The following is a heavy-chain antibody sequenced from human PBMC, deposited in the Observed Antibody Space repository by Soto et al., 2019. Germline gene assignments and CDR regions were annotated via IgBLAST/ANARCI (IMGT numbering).Heavy chain of an antibody. J-gene: IGHJ3*02. V-gene: IGHV3-23*01. Sequence: GGSLRLSCAASGFTFSSYAMSWVRQAPGKGLEWVSAISGSGGSTYYADSVRGRFTISRDNSKNTLYLQMNSLRAEDTAAYYCATITTGSGSYPRGAFDIWGQGTMVTVSS. D-gene: IGHD1-26*01. CDR2: ISGSGGST. CDR3: ATITTGSGSYPRGAFDI. CDR1: GFTFSSYA.